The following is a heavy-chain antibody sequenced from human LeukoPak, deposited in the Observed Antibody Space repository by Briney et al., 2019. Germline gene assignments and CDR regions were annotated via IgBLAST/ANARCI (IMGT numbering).Heavy chain of an antibody. D-gene: IGHD6-6*01. Sequence: KTSETLSLTCAVYGGSFSGYYWSWIRQPPGKGLEWIGEINHSGSTNYNPSLKSRVTISVDTSKNQFSLELSSVTAADTAVYYCARFRIAARLRYYYYMDVWGKGTTVTVSS. J-gene: IGHJ6*03. V-gene: IGHV4-34*01. CDR2: INHSGST. CDR1: GGSFSGYY. CDR3: ARFRIAARLRYYYYMDV.